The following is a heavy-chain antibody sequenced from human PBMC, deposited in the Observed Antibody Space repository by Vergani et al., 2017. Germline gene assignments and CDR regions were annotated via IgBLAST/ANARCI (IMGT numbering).Heavy chain of an antibody. CDR3: ARRSPIVGATGAFDI. J-gene: IGHJ3*02. CDR1: GGSISSSSYY. V-gene: IGHV4-39*01. CDR2: IYYSGRT. Sequence: QVQLQESGPGLVKPSETLSLTCTVSGGSISSSSYYWGWIRQPPGKGLEWIGSIYYSGRTYYNPSLKSRVTLSVDTSKNQFSLKLSSVTAADTAVYYCARRSPIVGATGAFDIWGQGTMVTVSS. D-gene: IGHD1-26*01.